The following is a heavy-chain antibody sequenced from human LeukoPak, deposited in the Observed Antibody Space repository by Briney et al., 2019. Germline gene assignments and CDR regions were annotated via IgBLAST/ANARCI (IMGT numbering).Heavy chain of an antibody. Sequence: GGSLRLSCAASGFTFSSYAMSWVRQAPGKGLEWVSAISGSGGSTYYADSVKGRFTISRDNSKNTLYLQMNSLRAEDTAVYYCAKVDSSSWYGDWFDPWGQGTLVTVSS. J-gene: IGHJ5*02. CDR3: AKVDSSSWYGDWFDP. V-gene: IGHV3-23*01. CDR2: ISGSGGST. CDR1: GFTFSSYA. D-gene: IGHD6-13*01.